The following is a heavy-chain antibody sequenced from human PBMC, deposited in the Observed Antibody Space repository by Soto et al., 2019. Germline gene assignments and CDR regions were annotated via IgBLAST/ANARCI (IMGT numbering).Heavy chain of an antibody. CDR1: GGSISRYH. CDR3: ARGEETSYYYMDV. Sequence: SETLSLTCTVSGGSISRYHWSWIRQPPGKGLEWIGYIYNSVNTNYNPSLKSRVTISVDTSKNQFSLRLSSVTAADTAVYHCARGEETSYYYMDVWGKGTTVTVSS. J-gene: IGHJ6*03. V-gene: IGHV4-59*01. CDR2: IYNSVNT.